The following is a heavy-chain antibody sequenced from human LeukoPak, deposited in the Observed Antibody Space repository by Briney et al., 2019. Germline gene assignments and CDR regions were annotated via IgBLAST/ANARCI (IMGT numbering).Heavy chain of an antibody. Sequence: PGGSLRLSRAASGFTFSSFSMNWVRQAPGKGLEWVSSITSSGFIYYADSLKGRFTISRDSAENSLYLQMNSLTAEDTAVYYCARGGLTITMFGVDFIRNFDRWGQGTLVTVSS. CDR2: ITSSGFI. D-gene: IGHD3-3*01. CDR3: ARGGLTITMFGVDFIRNFDR. J-gene: IGHJ4*02. V-gene: IGHV3-21*01. CDR1: GFTFSSFS.